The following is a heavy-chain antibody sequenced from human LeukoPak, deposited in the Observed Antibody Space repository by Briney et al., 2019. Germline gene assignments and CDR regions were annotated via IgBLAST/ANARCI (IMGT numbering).Heavy chain of an antibody. CDR1: GFTFSSYA. J-gene: IGHJ4*02. CDR3: ARDPGLRGGWERGGWYFAY. CDR2: ISYDGSNK. Sequence: PGRSLRLSCAASGFTFSSYAMHWVRQAPGKGLEWVAVISYDGSNKYYADSVKGRFTISRDNSKNTLYLQMNSLRAEDTAVYYGARDPGLRGGWERGGWYFAYWGQGTLSPSPQ. V-gene: IGHV3-30-3*01. D-gene: IGHD6-19*01.